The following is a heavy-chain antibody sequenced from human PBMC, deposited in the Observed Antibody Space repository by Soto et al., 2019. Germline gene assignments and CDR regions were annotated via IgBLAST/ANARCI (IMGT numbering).Heavy chain of an antibody. V-gene: IGHV3-74*01. D-gene: IGHD6-13*01. J-gene: IGHJ4*02. CDR3: ARDRRRQQLAPFDY. CDR1: GFPFSHYW. Sequence: GGSLRLSCAASGFPFSHYWMHWVRQTPGKGLVWVSRINPAGTITNYADSVEGRFTISRDNADSALFLQMNSLSAEDTAIYYCARDRRRQQLAPFDYWGQGTLVTVSS. CDR2: INPAGTIT.